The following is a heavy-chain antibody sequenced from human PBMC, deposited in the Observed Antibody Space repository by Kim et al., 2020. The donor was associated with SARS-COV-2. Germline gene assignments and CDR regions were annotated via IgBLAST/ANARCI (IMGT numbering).Heavy chain of an antibody. V-gene: IGHV1-2*02. Sequence: ASVKVSCKASGYTFTGYYMHWVRQAPGQGLEWMGWINPSSRGTNYAQKFQGRVTMTRDTSISTAYMELSRLRSDDTAVYYCARGVAARVDYWGQGTLVTVSS. CDR3: ARGVAARVDY. D-gene: IGHD2-15*01. CDR2: INPSSRGT. J-gene: IGHJ4*02. CDR1: GYTFTGYY.